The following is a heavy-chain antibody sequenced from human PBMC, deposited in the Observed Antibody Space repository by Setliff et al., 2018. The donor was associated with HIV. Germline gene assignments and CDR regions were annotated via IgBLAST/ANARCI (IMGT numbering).Heavy chain of an antibody. V-gene: IGHV1-18*01. CDR1: GYIFTSYG. CDR3: ARDPSSGIYYDSSGQYFQN. Sequence: ASVKVSCKASGYIFTSYGISWVRQAPGQGLEWMGWISAYNGNTNYAQKFQGRVSMTIDTSTSTAYMGLRSLRPDDTAVYFCARDPSSGIYYDSSGQYFQNWCQGTLVTVSS. D-gene: IGHD3-22*01. J-gene: IGHJ1*01. CDR2: ISAYNGNT.